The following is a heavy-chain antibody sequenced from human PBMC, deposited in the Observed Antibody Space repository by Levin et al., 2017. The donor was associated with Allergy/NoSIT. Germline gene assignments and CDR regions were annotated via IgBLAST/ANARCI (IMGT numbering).Heavy chain of an antibody. CDR1: GYTFTSYA. J-gene: IGHJ4*02. V-gene: IGHV7-4-1*02. D-gene: IGHD2-15*01. CDR3: ARTYCSGGSCYSRSFDY. CDR2: INTNTGNP. Sequence: ASVKVSCKASGYTFTSYAMNWVRQAPGQGLEWMGWINTNTGNPTYAQGFTGRFVFPLDTSVSTAYLQISSLKAEDTAVYYCARTYCSGGSCYSRSFDYWGQGTLVTVSS.